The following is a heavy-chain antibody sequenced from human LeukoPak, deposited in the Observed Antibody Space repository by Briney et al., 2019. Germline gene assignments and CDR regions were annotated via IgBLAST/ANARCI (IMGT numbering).Heavy chain of an antibody. D-gene: IGHD2-2*01. V-gene: IGHV4-39*01. J-gene: IGHJ3*02. Sequence: SETLSLTCTVSGGSISSSSHYWGWIRQPPGKGLEWMGSIYYSGTTYYSPSLKSRVTISVDMSKNQFSLRLSSVTAADTAAYYYARSYCSSSCYAVGAFDIWGQGAVVTVSS. CDR3: ARSYCSSSCYAVGAFDI. CDR2: IYYSGTT. CDR1: GGSISSSSHY.